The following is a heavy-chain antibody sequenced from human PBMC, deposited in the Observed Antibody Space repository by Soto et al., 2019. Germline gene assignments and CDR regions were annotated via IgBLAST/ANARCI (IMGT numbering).Heavy chain of an antibody. CDR2: IYYSGST. CDR1: GGSISSYY. Sequence: SETLSLTCTVSGGSISSYYWSWIRQPPGKGLEWIGYIYYSGSTNYNPSLKSRVTISVDTSKNQFSLKLSSVTAADTAVYYCARGRVTMVRGVIPHYHYMDVWGKGTTVTVSS. J-gene: IGHJ6*03. V-gene: IGHV4-59*12. CDR3: ARGRVTMVRGVIPHYHYMDV. D-gene: IGHD3-10*01.